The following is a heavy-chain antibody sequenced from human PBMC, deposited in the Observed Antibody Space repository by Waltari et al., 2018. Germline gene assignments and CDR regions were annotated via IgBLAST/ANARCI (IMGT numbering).Heavy chain of an antibody. Sequence: QLQLQESGPGLVKPSETLSLTCTVSGGSISSSSYYWGWIRQPPGKGLEWIGSIYYSGSTYYNPSLKSRVTISVDTSKNQFSLKLSSVTAADTAVYYCAILSYGDYAYYYYYMDVWGKGTTVTISS. CDR1: GGSISSSSYY. V-gene: IGHV4-39*07. J-gene: IGHJ6*03. D-gene: IGHD4-17*01. CDR3: AILSYGDYAYYYYYMDV. CDR2: IYYSGST.